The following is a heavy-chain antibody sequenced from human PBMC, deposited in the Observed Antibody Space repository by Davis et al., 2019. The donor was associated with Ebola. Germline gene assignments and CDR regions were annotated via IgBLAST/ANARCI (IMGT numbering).Heavy chain of an antibody. CDR2: IHSSGST. J-gene: IGHJ4*02. D-gene: IGHD2-8*02. CDR3: ARGSGLVEYYFEY. V-gene: IGHV4-61*08. CDR1: GGSISSGGYS. Sequence: MPSETLSLTCAVSGGSISSGGYSWSWIRQPSGKGLEWIGHIHSSGSTNYNASLKSRVMISMDTSKNQFSLKLSSVTAADTAVYYCARGSGLVEYYFEYWGQGTLVTVSS.